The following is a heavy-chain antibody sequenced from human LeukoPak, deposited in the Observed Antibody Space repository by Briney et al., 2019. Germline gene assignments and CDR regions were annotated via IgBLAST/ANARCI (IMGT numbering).Heavy chain of an antibody. J-gene: IGHJ3*02. V-gene: IGHV1-46*01. Sequence: ASVKVSCKASGYSFTTYYMHWVRQAPGQGLEWMGIINPSGGTRSYTQRLQGRVTMTTDTSTTTAYMELRSLRSDDTAVYYCARATGTWGHDGFDIWGQGTTVTVSS. CDR1: GYSFTTYY. CDR2: INPSGGTR. CDR3: ARATGTWGHDGFDI. D-gene: IGHD3-16*01.